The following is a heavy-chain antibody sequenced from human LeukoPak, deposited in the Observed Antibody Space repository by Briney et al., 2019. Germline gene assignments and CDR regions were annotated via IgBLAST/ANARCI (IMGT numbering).Heavy chain of an antibody. CDR2: IFYSGSP. J-gene: IGHJ3*02. CDR1: GGSISSYY. CDR3: ARRARVQGTPGTFDI. Sequence: SETLSLTCTVSGGSISSYYWSWIRQPPGKGLEWIANIFYSGSPNYNPSLKSRVTISFDTSKNQFSLKLSSVTAADTAVYYCARRARVQGTPGTFDIWGQGTMVTVSS. V-gene: IGHV4-59*08. D-gene: IGHD3-10*01.